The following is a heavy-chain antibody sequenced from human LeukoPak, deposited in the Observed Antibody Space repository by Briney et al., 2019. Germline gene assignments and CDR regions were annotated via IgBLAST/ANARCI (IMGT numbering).Heavy chain of an antibody. CDR3: AGQPLLLWFGELFYYGMDV. CDR1: GYTFTSYA. CDR2: INTNTGNP. V-gene: IGHV7-4-1*02. Sequence: ASVKVSCKASGYTFTSYAMNWVRQAPGQGLEWMGWINTNTGNPTYAQGFTGRFVFSLDTSVSTAYLQISSLKAEDTAVYYCAGQPLLLWFGELFYYGMDVWGQGTTVTVSS. J-gene: IGHJ6*02. D-gene: IGHD3-10*01.